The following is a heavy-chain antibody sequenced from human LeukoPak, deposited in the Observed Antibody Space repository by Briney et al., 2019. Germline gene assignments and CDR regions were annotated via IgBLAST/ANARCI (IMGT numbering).Heavy chain of an antibody. CDR3: AKDISGSYYGHFDY. V-gene: IGHV3-21*01. J-gene: IGHJ4*02. CDR2: ISSTTGNT. D-gene: IGHD1-26*01. Sequence: KPGGSLRLSCAASGFTFSSYSMNWVRQAPGKGLEWVSFISSTTGNTYYADSVKGRFTISRDNAKNSLYLQMNSLRVEDTAVYYCAKDISGSYYGHFDYWGQGTLVTVSS. CDR1: GFTFSSYS.